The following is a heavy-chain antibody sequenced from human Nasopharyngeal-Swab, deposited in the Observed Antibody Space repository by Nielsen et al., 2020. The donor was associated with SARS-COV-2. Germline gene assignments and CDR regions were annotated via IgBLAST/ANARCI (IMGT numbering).Heavy chain of an antibody. CDR3: ARRLGLRAPFDY. CDR1: GGSISSYH. J-gene: IGHJ4*02. V-gene: IGHV4-59*08. Sequence: SETLSLTCTVSGGSISSYHWSWIRLSPGKGLEWIGYVYDSGSTKYNPSLNSRVTISVDTSKTQFSLKVRSVTAADTAVYFCARRLGLRAPFDYWGQGTLVTVSS. CDR2: VYDSGST. D-gene: IGHD5/OR15-5a*01.